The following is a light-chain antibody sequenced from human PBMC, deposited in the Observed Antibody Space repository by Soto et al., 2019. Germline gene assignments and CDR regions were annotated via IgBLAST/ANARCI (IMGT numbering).Light chain of an antibody. J-gene: IGKJ5*01. CDR3: QQYNNWPPFT. Sequence: ELVMTQSPVTLSVSPGERAILSCRASQSVSNNLAWYQQKPGQAPSLLIYGASTRATGIPARFSGSGSGTEFTLTISSLQSEDFAVYYCQQYNNWPPFTFGQGTRLEMK. CDR1: QSVSNN. CDR2: GAS. V-gene: IGKV3-15*01.